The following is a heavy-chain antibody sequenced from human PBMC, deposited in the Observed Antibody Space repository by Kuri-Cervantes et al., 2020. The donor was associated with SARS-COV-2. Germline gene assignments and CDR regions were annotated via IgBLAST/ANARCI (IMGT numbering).Heavy chain of an antibody. J-gene: IGHJ3*02. CDR3: ARVKGDDFWSGRQSDAFDI. CDR1: GGSIRSYF. V-gene: IGHV4-4*07. CDR2: IYTSGST. D-gene: IGHD3-3*01. Sequence: ESLKISCNVSGGSIRSYFWSWIRQPAGKGLEWIGRIYTSGSTNYNPSLKSRVTMSVDTSKNQFSLKLSSVTAADTAVYYCARVKGDDFWSGRQSDAFDIWGQGTMVTVSS.